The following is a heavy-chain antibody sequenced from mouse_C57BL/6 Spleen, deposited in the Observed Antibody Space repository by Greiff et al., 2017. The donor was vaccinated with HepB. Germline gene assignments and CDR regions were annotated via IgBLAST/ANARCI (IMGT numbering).Heavy chain of an antibody. V-gene: IGHV3-6*01. J-gene: IGHJ1*03. CDR2: ISYDGSN. D-gene: IGHD1-1*01. Sequence: EVQVVESGPGLVKPSQSLSLTCSVTGYSITSGYYWNWIRQFPGNKLEWMGYISYDGSNNYNPSLKNRISITRDTSKNQFFLKLNSVTTEDTATYYCARDRLYYGSSYGYFDVWGTGTTVTVSS. CDR3: ARDRLYYGSSYGYFDV. CDR1: GYSITSGYY.